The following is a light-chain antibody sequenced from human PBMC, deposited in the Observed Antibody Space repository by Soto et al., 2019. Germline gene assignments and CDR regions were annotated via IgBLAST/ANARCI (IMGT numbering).Light chain of an antibody. Sequence: QSALTQPASVSGSPGQSITISCTGTSSDVGAYNYVSWYQQHPGEAPKLIIYEASIRPSGLSNRFSGSKSGNTASLTIAGLQAEDEADYYCSSYSSSSTLQFGGGTKLTVL. CDR3: SSYSSSSTLQ. V-gene: IGLV2-14*01. CDR1: SSDVGAYNY. CDR2: EAS. J-gene: IGLJ3*02.